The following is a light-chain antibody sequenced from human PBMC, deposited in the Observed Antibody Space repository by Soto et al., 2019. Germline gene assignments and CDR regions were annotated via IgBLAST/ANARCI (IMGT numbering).Light chain of an antibody. Sequence: QSALTQPPSASGSPGQSVTISCTGTSSDIGGYNFVSWYRHHPGKAPQLLIYQVSQRPSGVPDRFSGSKSGNTASLTVSGLQAEAEAEYYCCSYGGSRNYVFGNGTKVTVL. CDR3: CSYGGSRNYV. J-gene: IGLJ1*01. CDR2: QVS. CDR1: SSDIGGYNF. V-gene: IGLV2-8*01.